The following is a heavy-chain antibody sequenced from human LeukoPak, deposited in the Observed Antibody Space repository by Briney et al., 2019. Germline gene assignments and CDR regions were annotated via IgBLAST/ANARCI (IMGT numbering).Heavy chain of an antibody. CDR3: AGVRAGANRAFDV. J-gene: IGHJ3*01. D-gene: IGHD4/OR15-4a*01. V-gene: IGHV3-74*01. Sequence: GGSLRLSCAASGFTFSRYWMHWVRQAPGEGLVWVSRIDPDDCGSSYADSVKGRFTISRDNAKNTLWLQMNSLRADDTAVYYCAGVRAGANRAFDVWGQGTVVAVSS. CDR1: GFTFSRYW. CDR2: IDPDDCGS.